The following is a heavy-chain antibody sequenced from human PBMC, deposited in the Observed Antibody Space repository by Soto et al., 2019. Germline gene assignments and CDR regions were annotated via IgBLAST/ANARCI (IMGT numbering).Heavy chain of an antibody. D-gene: IGHD3-3*01. CDR2: INHSGST. CDR3: ARGRIYDFWSGYYLGLNHVHVFAY. J-gene: IGHJ4*02. Sequence: SETLSLTCAVYGGSFSGDYWSWIRQPPGKGLEWIGEINHSGSTNYNPSLKSRVTISVDTSKNQFSLKLSSVTAADTAVYYCARGRIYDFWSGYYLGLNHVHVFAYWGQGTLVSVSS. V-gene: IGHV4-34*01. CDR1: GGSFSGDY.